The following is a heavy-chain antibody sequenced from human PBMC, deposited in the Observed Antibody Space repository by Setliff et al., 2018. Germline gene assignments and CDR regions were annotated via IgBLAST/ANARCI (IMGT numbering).Heavy chain of an antibody. CDR2: INPNSGGT. D-gene: IGHD3-22*01. V-gene: IGHV1-2*06. CDR3: ARGPLQYYFDSSGYEYYFDY. CDR1: GYTFTGYY. J-gene: IGHJ4*02. Sequence: GASVKVSCKASGYTFTGYYMHWVRQAPGQGPEWMGRINPNSGGTNYAQKFQGRVTMTRDTSISTAYMELSRLRSDDTAVYYCARGPLQYYFDSSGYEYYFDYWGQGTLVTVSS.